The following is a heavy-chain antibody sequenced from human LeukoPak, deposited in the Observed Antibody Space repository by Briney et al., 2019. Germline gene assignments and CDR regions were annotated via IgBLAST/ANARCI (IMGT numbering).Heavy chain of an antibody. CDR2: IATSDGNT. CDR1: GFTFSSYT. V-gene: IGHV3-23*01. J-gene: IGHJ4*02. Sequence: GGSLRLSCAASGFTFSSYTMSWVRQAPGKGLEWVSTIATSDGNTYYADSVKGRFTVSRDNSKNTLFLQMNSLRAEDTAVYYCAKDGGLWVSAHWGDSWGRGTLVTVSS. CDR3: AKDGGLWVSAHWGDS. D-gene: IGHD7-27*01.